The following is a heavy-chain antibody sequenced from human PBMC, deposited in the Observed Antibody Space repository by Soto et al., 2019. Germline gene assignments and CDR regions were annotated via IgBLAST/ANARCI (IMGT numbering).Heavy chain of an antibody. CDR1: GGTFTIYG. Sequence: SVKVSCKASGGTFTIYGFSWVGQAPGQGPEWIGGIIPILTTPNYAQKFQGRVTIVADESTTTVYMELSSLKFEDTAVYYCATSVGIAPTGEDGMDVWGQGTSVTVSS. CDR3: ATSVGIAPTGEDGMDV. D-gene: IGHD2-8*02. CDR2: IIPILTTP. J-gene: IGHJ6*02. V-gene: IGHV1-69*13.